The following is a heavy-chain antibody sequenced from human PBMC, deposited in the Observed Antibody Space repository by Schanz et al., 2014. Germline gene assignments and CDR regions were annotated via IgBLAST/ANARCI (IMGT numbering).Heavy chain of an antibody. CDR2: ISGSGGNT. Sequence: VQLVESGGGVVQPGGSLRLSCAASGFTFSDHYMDWVRQAPGKGLEWVSGISGSGGNTYYAGSVKGRFSISRDYSKNTLYLQMSSLRAEDTAIYYCAKLSSSGRLAGYFDYWGQGALVTVSS. D-gene: IGHD6-19*01. CDR3: AKLSSSGRLAGYFDY. J-gene: IGHJ4*02. CDR1: GFTFSDHY. V-gene: IGHV3-23*04.